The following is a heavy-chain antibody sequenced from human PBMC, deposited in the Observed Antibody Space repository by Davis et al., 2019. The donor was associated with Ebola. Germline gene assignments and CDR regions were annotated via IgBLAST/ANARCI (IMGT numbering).Heavy chain of an antibody. CDR3: AREISVAPL. Sequence: PGGSLTLSCAASGFSFSGYGFHWVRQAPGMGLAWVAVVSTDGNNKNYAESVKGRFSISRDNSKSTVYLQMNSLRIEYTAVYYCAREISVAPLWGQGTLVSVSS. V-gene: IGHV3-30*03. CDR2: VSTDGNNK. J-gene: IGHJ4*02. D-gene: IGHD6-19*01. CDR1: GFSFSGYG.